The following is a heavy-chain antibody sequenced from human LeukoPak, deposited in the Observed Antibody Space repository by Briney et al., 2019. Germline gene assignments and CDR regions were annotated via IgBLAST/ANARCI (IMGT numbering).Heavy chain of an antibody. CDR3: ARAILIVGGRDLDTFDI. CDR2: IGSGGST. D-gene: IGHD1-26*01. CDR1: GLTFSSSA. Sequence: PGGSLRLSCAASGLTFSSSAMSWVRQAPGKGLEWVSAIGSGGSTYYADSVKGRFTISRDTSKNTLFLQMNSLRAEDTAVYYCARAILIVGGRDLDTFDIWGQGTMVTVSS. V-gene: IGHV3-23*01. J-gene: IGHJ3*02.